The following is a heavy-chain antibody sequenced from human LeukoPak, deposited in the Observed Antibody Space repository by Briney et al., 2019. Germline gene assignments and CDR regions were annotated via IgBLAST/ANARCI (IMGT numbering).Heavy chain of an antibody. D-gene: IGHD6-13*01. CDR2: INHSGST. CDR1: GRSFSGYY. Sequence: SETLSLTCAVYGRSFSGYYWSWIRQPPGKGLEWIGEINHSGSTNYNPSLKSRVTISVDTSKNQFSLKLSSVTAADTAVYYCLRSSSWYGYYYMDVWGKGTTVTVSS. V-gene: IGHV4-34*01. CDR3: LRSSSWYGYYYMDV. J-gene: IGHJ6*03.